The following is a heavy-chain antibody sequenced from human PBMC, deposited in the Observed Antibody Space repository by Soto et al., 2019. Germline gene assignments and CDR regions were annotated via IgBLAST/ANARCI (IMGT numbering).Heavy chain of an antibody. D-gene: IGHD4-4*01. CDR2: IIPIFGTA. CDR3: AITDYSNPHYYYYGMDV. Sequence: EXSVKVSCKASGGTFSSYAISWVRQAPGQGLEWMGGIIPIFGTANYAQKFQGRVTITADESTSTAYMELSSLRSEDTAVYYCAITDYSNPHYYYYGMDVWGQGTTVTVSS. CDR1: GGTFSSYA. J-gene: IGHJ6*02. V-gene: IGHV1-69*13.